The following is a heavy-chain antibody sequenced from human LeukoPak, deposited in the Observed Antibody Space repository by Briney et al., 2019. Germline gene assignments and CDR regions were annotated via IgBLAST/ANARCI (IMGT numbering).Heavy chain of an antibody. V-gene: IGHV3-23*01. CDR1: GFTFSSHA. J-gene: IGHJ5*02. Sequence: AGGSLRLSCAASGFTFSSHAMSWVRQAPGKGLEWVSGISGSGGSTYYADSVKGRFTISRDNAKNTLYLQMNSLRAEDTAVYYCARESGIAAALDLWGQGTLVTVSS. CDR3: ARESGIAAALDL. CDR2: ISGSGGST. D-gene: IGHD6-13*01.